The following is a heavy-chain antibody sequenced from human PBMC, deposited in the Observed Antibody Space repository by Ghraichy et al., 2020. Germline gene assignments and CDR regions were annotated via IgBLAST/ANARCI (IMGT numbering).Heavy chain of an antibody. CDR1: GFTFSSYG. D-gene: IGHD6-13*01. CDR2: ISYDGSNK. V-gene: IGHV3-30*18. J-gene: IGHJ4*02. CDR3: AKSPGIAAAGSY. Sequence: GGSLRLSCAASGFTFSSYGMHWVRQAPGKGLEWVAVISYDGSNKYYADSVKGRFTISRDNSKNTLYLQMNSLRAEDTAVYYCAKSPGIAAAGSYWGQGTLVTVSS.